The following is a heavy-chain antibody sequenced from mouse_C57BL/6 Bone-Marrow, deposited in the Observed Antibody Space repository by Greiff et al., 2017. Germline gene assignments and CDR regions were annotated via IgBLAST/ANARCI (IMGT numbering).Heavy chain of an antibody. J-gene: IGHJ3*01. CDR1: GFTFSDYY. CDR2: ISNGGGST. V-gene: IGHV5-12*01. CDR3: ARHDGHQAWIAY. D-gene: IGHD1-2*01. Sequence: EVMLVESGGGLVQPGGSLKLSCAASGFTFSDYYMYWVRQTPEKRLEWVAYISNGGGSTYYPDTVQGRFTISRDNAKNTLYLQMSRLKSEDTAMYYCARHDGHQAWIAYWGQGTLVTVSA.